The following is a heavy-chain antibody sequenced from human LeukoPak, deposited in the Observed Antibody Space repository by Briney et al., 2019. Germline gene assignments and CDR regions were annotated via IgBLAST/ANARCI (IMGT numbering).Heavy chain of an antibody. CDR3: AKVSSSWYSPFDY. Sequence: GGSLRLSCAASGFAFDDYAMPWVRQAPGKGLEWVSGISWNSGSIGYADPVKGRFTISRDNAKNSLYLQMNSLRAEDTALYYCAKVSSSWYSPFDYWGQGTLVTVSS. CDR2: ISWNSGSI. CDR1: GFAFDDYA. V-gene: IGHV3-9*01. J-gene: IGHJ4*02. D-gene: IGHD6-13*01.